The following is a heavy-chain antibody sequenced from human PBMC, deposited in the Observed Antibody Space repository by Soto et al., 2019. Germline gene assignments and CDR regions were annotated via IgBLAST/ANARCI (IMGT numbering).Heavy chain of an antibody. V-gene: IGHV3-33*08. Sequence: GGSLRLSCAASGFPFSRYGMHCVRHAPGTGLEWVALIYGDGSKQYYTDSVKCRFTISRDTAKNTLFLGMSVMSAEDKAVYYCARDDDGELNAFDVCGQGTMVTV. CDR2: IYGDGSKQ. D-gene: IGHD1-26*01. J-gene: IGHJ3*01. CDR1: GFPFSRYG. CDR3: ARDDDGELNAFDV.